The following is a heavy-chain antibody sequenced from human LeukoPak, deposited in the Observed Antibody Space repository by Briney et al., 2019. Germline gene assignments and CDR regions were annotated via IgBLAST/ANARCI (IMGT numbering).Heavy chain of an antibody. V-gene: IGHV4-59*12. CDR3: ARVWWRSYYFDY. Sequence: KPSETLSLTCTVSGGSISSYYWSWIRQPPGKGLEWIGYIYYSGSTNYNPSLKSRVTISVDTSKNQFSLKLSSVTAADTAVYYCARVWWRSYYFDYWGQGTLVTVSS. CDR1: GGSISSYY. CDR2: IYYSGST. J-gene: IGHJ4*02. D-gene: IGHD4/OR15-4a*01.